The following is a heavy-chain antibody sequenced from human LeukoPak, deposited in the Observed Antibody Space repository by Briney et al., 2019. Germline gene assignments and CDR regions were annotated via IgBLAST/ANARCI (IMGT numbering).Heavy chain of an antibody. J-gene: IGHJ6*03. D-gene: IGHD1-14*01. CDR2: IYHSGST. V-gene: IGHV4-38-2*02. CDR3: ARVGVTDEYYYYYYMDV. CDR1: AYSISSGYY. Sequence: PSETLSLTCTVSAYSISSGYYWGWIRQPPGKGPEWIGSIYHSGSTYYNPSLKSRLTISVDTSKNQFSLKLSSVTAADTAVYYCARVGVTDEYYYYYYMDVWGKGTSVTVSS.